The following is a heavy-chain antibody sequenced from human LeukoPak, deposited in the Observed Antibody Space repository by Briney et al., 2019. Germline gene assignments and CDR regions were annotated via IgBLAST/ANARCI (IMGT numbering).Heavy chain of an antibody. CDR1: GASISRGGYY. CDR3: ARVPMGASYYYMDV. D-gene: IGHD1-26*01. Sequence: SETLSLTCTVSGASISRGGYYWSWLRQNPGKGLEWIGYIYHSGNTYYNASLKSRLTISVDTSKSQFSLNLRSVTAADSAVYYCARVPMGASYYYMDVWGKGTTVTVSS. CDR2: IYHSGNT. V-gene: IGHV4-31*03. J-gene: IGHJ6*03.